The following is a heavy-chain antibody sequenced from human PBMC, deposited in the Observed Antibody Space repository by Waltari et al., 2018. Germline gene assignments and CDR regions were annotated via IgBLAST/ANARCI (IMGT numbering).Heavy chain of an antibody. CDR2: VDPEDGET. V-gene: IGHV1-69-2*01. D-gene: IGHD2-2*01. CDR3: ATDPLGYQLPYMDV. J-gene: IGHJ6*03. Sequence: EVQLVQSGDEVKKRGATVKISCTASGYTFSHHYMSRLKQAPGKGLEWMGRVDPEDGETIYAEKFQGRVTITADTSTDTAYMELSSLRSEDTAVYYCATDPLGYQLPYMDVWGKGTTVTVSS. CDR1: GYTFSHHY.